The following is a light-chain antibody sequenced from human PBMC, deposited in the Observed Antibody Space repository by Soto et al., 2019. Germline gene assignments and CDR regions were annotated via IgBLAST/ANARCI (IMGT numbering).Light chain of an antibody. J-gene: IGKJ1*01. CDR1: QSVLYSSNNKNY. Sequence: DIVMTQSPDSLAVSLGERATINCKSGQSVLYSSNNKNYLAWYQQKPGQHPKLLIYWASTRESGVPDRFSGSGSGTDFTLTISSLQAEDVAVYYCQQYYRPWTFGQGTKVEIK. CDR3: QQYYRPWT. V-gene: IGKV4-1*01. CDR2: WAS.